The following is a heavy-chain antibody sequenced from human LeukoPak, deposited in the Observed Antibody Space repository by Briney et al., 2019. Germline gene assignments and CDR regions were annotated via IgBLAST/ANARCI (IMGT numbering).Heavy chain of an antibody. V-gene: IGHV1-2*02. Sequence: ASVKVSCKASGYTFTGYYMHWVRQAPGQGLEWMGWINPNSGGTNYAQKFQGRVTMTRDTSISTAYMELSRLRSDDTAVYYCARASAAAAGIDPHYYYYMDVWGKGTTVTVSS. D-gene: IGHD6-13*01. CDR2: INPNSGGT. J-gene: IGHJ6*03. CDR3: ARASAAAAGIDPHYYYYMDV. CDR1: GYTFTGYY.